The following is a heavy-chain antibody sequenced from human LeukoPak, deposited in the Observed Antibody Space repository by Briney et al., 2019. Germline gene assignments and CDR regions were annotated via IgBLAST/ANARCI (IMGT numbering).Heavy chain of an antibody. CDR1: GGSFSNYA. V-gene: IGHV1-69*04. Sequence: SVKVSCKASGGSFSNYAISWVRQAPGQGLEWMGMIIPILGTPNYAQNFQSRVTITADTSTTTDHMELSSLRSDDTAVYYCARAMRRELMLVYWGQGTLVTVPS. CDR3: ARAMRRELMLVY. J-gene: IGHJ1*01. CDR2: IIPILGTP. D-gene: IGHD1-7*01.